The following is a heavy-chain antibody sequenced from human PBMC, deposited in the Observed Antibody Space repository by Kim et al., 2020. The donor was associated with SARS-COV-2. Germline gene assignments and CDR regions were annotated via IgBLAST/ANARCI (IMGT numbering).Heavy chain of an antibody. D-gene: IGHD6-13*01. CDR2: IYYSGST. CDR3: ARVKYLAAAGIQDFDY. Sequence: SETLSLTCTVSGGSISSGGYYWSWIRQHPGKGLEWIGYIYYSGSTYYNPSLKSRVTISVDTSKNQFSLKLSSVTAADTAVYYCARVKYLAAAGIQDFDYWGQGTLVTVSS. V-gene: IGHV4-31*03. J-gene: IGHJ4*02. CDR1: GGSISSGGYY.